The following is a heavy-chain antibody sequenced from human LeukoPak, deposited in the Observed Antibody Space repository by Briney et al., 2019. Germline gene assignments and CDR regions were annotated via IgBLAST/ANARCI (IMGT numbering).Heavy chain of an antibody. V-gene: IGHV3-7*01. D-gene: IGHD5-18*01. J-gene: IGHJ4*02. CDR1: GFTFSSYW. Sequence: GGSLRLSCAASGFTFSSYWMSWVRQAPGKGLEWVANIKQDGSEKYYVDSVKGRFTISRDNAKNSLYLQMNSLRAEDTAVYYCARTAGIQLWSPFDYWGQGTLVTVSS. CDR3: ARTAGIQLWSPFDY. CDR2: IKQDGSEK.